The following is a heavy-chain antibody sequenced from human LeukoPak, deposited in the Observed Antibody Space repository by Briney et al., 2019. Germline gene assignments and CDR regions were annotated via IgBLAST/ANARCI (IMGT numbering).Heavy chain of an antibody. D-gene: IGHD6-13*01. CDR1: GGSISSYY. V-gene: IGHV4-59*12. J-gene: IGHJ5*02. CDR2: IYYSGTT. CDR3: ARVAYSSSWYNSGFDP. Sequence: PSETLSLTCTVSGGSISSYYWGWIRQPPGKGLEWIGHIYYSGTTSYNPSLKSRVTISVDTSKNQFSLKLSSVTAADTAVYYCARVAYSSSWYNSGFDPWGQGTLVTVSS.